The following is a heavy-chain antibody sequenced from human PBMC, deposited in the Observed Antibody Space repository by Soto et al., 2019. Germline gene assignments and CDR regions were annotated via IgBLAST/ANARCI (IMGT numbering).Heavy chain of an antibody. V-gene: IGHV2-5*02. J-gene: IGHJ4*02. CDR2: IYWDHDK. Sequence: QITLKESGPTLVKPTQSLTLTCTFSGFSLNTSGVGVGWIRQPPGKALEWLALIYWDHDKRHSPSLKSRLTITKNTTKNQVLLTTTIMHPADTGTYYCAHRPYGDYPIAYWGQGTLVTVSP. CDR3: AHRPYGDYPIAY. CDR1: GFSLNTSGVG. D-gene: IGHD4-17*01.